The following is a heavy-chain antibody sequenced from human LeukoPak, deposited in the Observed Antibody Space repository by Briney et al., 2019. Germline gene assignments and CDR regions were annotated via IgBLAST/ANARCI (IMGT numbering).Heavy chain of an antibody. V-gene: IGHV4-59*08. CDR2: IYYSGST. Sequence: NSSETLSLICTVSGGSIRSYYWSWIRQPPGKGLEWIGYIYYSGSTKYNPSLKSRATISVDTSKNQFSLKLSPVTAADTAVYYCASGSYYFDYWGQGTLVTVSS. J-gene: IGHJ4*02. D-gene: IGHD1-26*01. CDR3: ASGSYYFDY. CDR1: GGSIRSYY.